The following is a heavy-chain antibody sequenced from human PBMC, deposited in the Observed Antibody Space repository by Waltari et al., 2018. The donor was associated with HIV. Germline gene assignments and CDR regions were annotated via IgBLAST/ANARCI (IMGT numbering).Heavy chain of an antibody. J-gene: IGHJ6*02. D-gene: IGHD6-13*01. CDR2: TMHSGST. V-gene: IGHV4-34*12. CDR3: VGIAAAGDYYYGMDV. Sequence: QVQLQQWGAGLLKPSETLSLTCAVYGGSLSGNYWSWIRQPPGKGLEWIGETMHSGSTNYNPSLRSRVTMSIDTSKNQFSLKVNSVTAADTALYYCVGIAAAGDYYYGMDVWGQGTTVTVSS. CDR1: GGSLSGNY.